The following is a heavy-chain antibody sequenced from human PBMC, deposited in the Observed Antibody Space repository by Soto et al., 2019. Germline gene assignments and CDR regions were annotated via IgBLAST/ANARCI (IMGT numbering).Heavy chain of an antibody. Sequence: EASVKVSCKASGYTFTSYGISWVRQAPGQGLEWMGWISAYNGNTNYAQKLQGRVTMTTDTSTSTAYMELRSLRSDDTAVYYCARVYRVTIFGVVQGVRYYFDYWGQGTLVTVSS. V-gene: IGHV1-18*01. CDR1: GYTFTSYG. D-gene: IGHD3-3*01. CDR3: ARVYRVTIFGVVQGVRYYFDY. J-gene: IGHJ4*02. CDR2: ISAYNGNT.